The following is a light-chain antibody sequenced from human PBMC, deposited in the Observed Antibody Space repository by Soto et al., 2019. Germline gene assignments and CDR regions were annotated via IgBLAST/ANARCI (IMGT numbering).Light chain of an antibody. Sequence: SVLTQPASVSGSPGQSITISCTGSSSDVGGYNFVSWYQHHPGKAPKLILYEVTTRPSGASSRFSGSKSGNTASLTISGLQADDEANYYCSSYTSSNTPYVFGTGTKVTVL. CDR2: EVT. J-gene: IGLJ1*01. CDR3: SSYTSSNTPYV. V-gene: IGLV2-14*01. CDR1: SSDVGGYNF.